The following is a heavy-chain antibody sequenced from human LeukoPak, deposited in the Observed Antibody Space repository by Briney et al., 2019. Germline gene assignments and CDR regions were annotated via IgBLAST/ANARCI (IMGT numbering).Heavy chain of an antibody. J-gene: IGHJ4*02. D-gene: IGHD4-17*01. Sequence: GGSLRLSCAASGFTFSSYAMSWVRQAPGTGQEWVSGISGPGGTTYYADSVKGRFTITRDNPKNTLYLQMNSLRTEDTARYYCANFYGDYGLDYWGQGTLVIVSS. V-gene: IGHV3-23*01. CDR1: GFTFSSYA. CDR2: ISGPGGTT. CDR3: ANFYGDYGLDY.